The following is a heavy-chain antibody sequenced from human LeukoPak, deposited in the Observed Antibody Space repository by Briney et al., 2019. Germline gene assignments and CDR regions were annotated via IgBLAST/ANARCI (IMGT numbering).Heavy chain of an antibody. CDR2: ITYSGTT. CDR3: ARGPLGYCSGGSCYS. CDR1: GDSISSSTYSTTYY. Sequence: LETLSLTCTVSGDSISSSTYSTTYYWGWIRQPPGKGLEWIGSITYSGTTHYNASLKSRVTISVDTSKNQFSLRLSSVTAADTAVYFCARGPLGYCSGGSCYSWGQGTLVTVSS. V-gene: IGHV4-39*01. J-gene: IGHJ4*02. D-gene: IGHD2-15*01.